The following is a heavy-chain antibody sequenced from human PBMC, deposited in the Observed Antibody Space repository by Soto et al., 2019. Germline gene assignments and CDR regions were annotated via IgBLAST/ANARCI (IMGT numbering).Heavy chain of an antibody. CDR2: ISSSGSTI. J-gene: IGHJ4*02. D-gene: IGHD3-10*01. Sequence: PVGSLRLSCAASGFTFSSYEMNWVRQAPGKGLEWVSYISSSGSTIYYADSVKGRFTISRDNTKNSLYLQMNSLRAEDTAVYYCARGRPSLHYYGSGSPYPLGYWGQGTLVTVSS. V-gene: IGHV3-48*03. CDR1: GFTFSSYE. CDR3: ARGRPSLHYYGSGSPYPLGY.